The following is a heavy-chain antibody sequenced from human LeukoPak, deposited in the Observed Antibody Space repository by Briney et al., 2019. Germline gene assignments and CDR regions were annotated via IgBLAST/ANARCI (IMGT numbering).Heavy chain of an antibody. V-gene: IGHV1-18*04. CDR2: ISAYNGNT. CDR3: ARDRYYYDSSGYYELDY. D-gene: IGHD3-22*01. Sequence: GASVKVSCKASGYTFTGYYMHWVRQAPGQGLEWMGWISAYNGNTNYAQKLQGRVTMTTDTSTSTAYMELRSLRSDDTAVYYCARDRYYYDSSGYYELDYWGQGTLVTVSS. CDR1: GYTFTGYY. J-gene: IGHJ4*02.